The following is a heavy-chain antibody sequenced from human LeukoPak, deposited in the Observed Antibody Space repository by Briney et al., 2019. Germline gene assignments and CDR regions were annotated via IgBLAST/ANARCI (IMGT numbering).Heavy chain of an antibody. J-gene: IGHJ4*02. D-gene: IGHD3-16*01. CDR3: ARNRSEPLGNGGSFAY. CDR1: GYSISSGDY. Sequence: SETLSLTCAVSGYSISSGDYWGWIRQPPGKGLEWIGSIYNSVSTYYNPSLKSRVTISVDTSKRQFSLTLSSVTAADTAVYYCARNRSEPLGNGGSFAYWGQGTLVTVSS. CDR2: IYNSVST. V-gene: IGHV4-38-2*01.